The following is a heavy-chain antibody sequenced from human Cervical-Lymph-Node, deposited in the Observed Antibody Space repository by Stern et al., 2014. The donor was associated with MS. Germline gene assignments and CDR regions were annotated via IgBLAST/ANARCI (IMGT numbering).Heavy chain of an antibody. D-gene: IGHD3-22*01. Sequence: EVQLVESGGGLIQPGGSLSLSCAASGVTIRGSYMSWVRQAPGKGLEWVSVISSGGEAFYADSVKGRFSISRDDSKDTLSLQMNSLRAEDTAVYYCARVSGYFDSSGYDSWGQGTLVAVSS. CDR3: ARVSGYFDSSGYDS. J-gene: IGHJ4*02. V-gene: IGHV3-53*01. CDR2: ISSGGEA. CDR1: GVTIRGSY.